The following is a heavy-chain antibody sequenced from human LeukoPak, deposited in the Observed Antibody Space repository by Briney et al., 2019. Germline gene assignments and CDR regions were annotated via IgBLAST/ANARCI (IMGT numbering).Heavy chain of an antibody. V-gene: IGHV4-34*01. Sequence: SETLSLTCAVYGGSFSGYYWGWIRQPPGKGLEWIGEINHSGSTNYNPSLKSRVTISVDTSKNQFSLKLSSVTAADTAVYYCASPGEGHAFDIWGQGTMVTVSS. J-gene: IGHJ3*02. CDR3: ASPGEGHAFDI. CDR1: GGSFSGYY. CDR2: INHSGST. D-gene: IGHD4-17*01.